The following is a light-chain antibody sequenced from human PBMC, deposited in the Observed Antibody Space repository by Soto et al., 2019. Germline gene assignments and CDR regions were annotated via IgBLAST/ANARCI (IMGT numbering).Light chain of an antibody. CDR2: DDS. CDR3: SSYAGSNNFKV. V-gene: IGLV2-8*01. J-gene: IGLJ2*01. CDR1: SSDVGGYNY. Sequence: QSALTQPPSASGSPGQSVTISCTGTSSDVGGYNYVSWYQHHPGKAPKLMIYDDSKRPSGVPDRFSGSKSGNTASLTVFGLQAEDEADYYCSSYAGSNNFKVFGGGTKLTVL.